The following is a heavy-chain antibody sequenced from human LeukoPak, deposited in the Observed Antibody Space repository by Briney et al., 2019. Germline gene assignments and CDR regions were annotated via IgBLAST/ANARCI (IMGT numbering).Heavy chain of an antibody. CDR2: IYYSGST. Sequence: SETLSLTCTVSGGSISSSSYYWGWIRQPPGKGLEWIGSIYYSGSTFYNPSLKSRVTISVDTSKSQFSLKLSSVTAADTAVYYCAGLRYCSSTTCYYFDSWGQGTLVTVSS. J-gene: IGHJ4*02. CDR3: AGLRYCSSTTCYYFDS. CDR1: GGSISSSSYY. D-gene: IGHD2-2*01. V-gene: IGHV4-39*01.